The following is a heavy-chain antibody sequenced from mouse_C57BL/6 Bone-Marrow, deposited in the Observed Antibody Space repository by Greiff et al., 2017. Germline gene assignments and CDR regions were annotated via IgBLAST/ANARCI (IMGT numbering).Heavy chain of an antibody. J-gene: IGHJ2*01. CDR2: IYPGSGST. CDR1: GYTFTSYW. Sequence: QVQLKESGAELVKPGASVKMSCKASGYTFTSYWITWVKQRPGQGLEWIGDIYPGSGSTNYNEKFKSKATLTVDTSSSTAYMQLSSLTSEDSAVYYCARTGTGDDWGQGTTLTVSS. D-gene: IGHD4-1*01. V-gene: IGHV1-55*01. CDR3: ARTGTGDD.